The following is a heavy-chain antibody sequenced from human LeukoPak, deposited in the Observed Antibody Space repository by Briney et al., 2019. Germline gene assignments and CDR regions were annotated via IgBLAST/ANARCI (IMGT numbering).Heavy chain of an antibody. J-gene: IGHJ4*02. CDR1: GFTFSSYE. Sequence: GGSLRLSCAASGFTFSSYEMNWVRQAPGKGLEWVSYISSSGSTIYYADSVKGRFTISRDNAKNSLYLQMNSLRAEDTAAYYCAREVAARPFDYWGQGTLVTVSS. V-gene: IGHV3-48*03. CDR3: AREVAARPFDY. D-gene: IGHD6-6*01. CDR2: ISSSGSTI.